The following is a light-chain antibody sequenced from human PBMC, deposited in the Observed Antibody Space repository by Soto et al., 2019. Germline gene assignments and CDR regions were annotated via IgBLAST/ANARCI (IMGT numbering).Light chain of an antibody. V-gene: IGKV1D-17*01. CDR2: AAS. CDR3: QQHNTDS. J-gene: IGKJ4*01. CDR1: QGITNF. Sequence: NIQMPPSPSAMSASVGDRVTITCRARQGITNFLTWFQQKPGKVPNRFIFAASSLQSGVPSSFIGSGSGAAFTLTLSSLQPEAFASFSCQQHNTDSFGGGAKVESK.